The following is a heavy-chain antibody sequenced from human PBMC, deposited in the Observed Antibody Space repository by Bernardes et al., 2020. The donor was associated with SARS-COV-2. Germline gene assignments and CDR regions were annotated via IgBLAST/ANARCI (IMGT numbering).Heavy chain of an antibody. CDR1: GFTFSRYA. V-gene: IGHV3-23*01. J-gene: IGHJ4*02. CDR3: ATDGSHPYYFDY. Sequence: GSLSPPWAASGFTFSRYAMGWVRPAPGKGLERVSAIRGSGDSTYYGESVKGGFTISRDNSNNTLYLQMNSRRAEDTAVYYCATDGSHPYYFDYWGQGTLVTVSS. CDR2: IRGSGDST. D-gene: IGHD1-26*01.